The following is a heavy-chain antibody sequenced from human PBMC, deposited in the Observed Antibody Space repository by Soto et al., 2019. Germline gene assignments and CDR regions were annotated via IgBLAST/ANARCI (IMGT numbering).Heavy chain of an antibody. CDR2: IYNSGNT. CDR3: ARHTPAISISDH. D-gene: IGHD2-15*01. J-gene: IGHJ4*02. Sequence: SETLSLTCTVSGGSISSYYWNWIRQPPGKGLEWIGYIYNSGNTNYNPSLRSRVIISIDTSKNQFSLKLTSVTDADTAVYYCARHTPAISISDHWGQGTLVTVSS. V-gene: IGHV4-59*01. CDR1: GGSISSYY.